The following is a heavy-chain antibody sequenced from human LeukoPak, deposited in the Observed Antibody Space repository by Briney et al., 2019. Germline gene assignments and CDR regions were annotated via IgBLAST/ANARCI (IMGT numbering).Heavy chain of an antibody. CDR3: ARDLSGYYDSSGHLRGGFDY. D-gene: IGHD3-22*01. Sequence: SETLSLTCSVSGASISSGDYFWTWIRQHPGKGLEWIGYIHYSGSTYYNPSLRSRMIISVDTSKNQFSLKLSSVTAADTAVYYCARDLSGYYDSSGHLRGGFDYWGQGTLVTVSS. CDR2: IHYSGST. J-gene: IGHJ4*02. CDR1: GASISSGDYF. V-gene: IGHV4-31*03.